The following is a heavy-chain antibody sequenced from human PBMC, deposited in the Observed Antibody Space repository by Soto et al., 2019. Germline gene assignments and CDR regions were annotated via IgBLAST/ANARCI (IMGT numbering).Heavy chain of an antibody. D-gene: IGHD6-6*01. J-gene: IGHJ6*03. V-gene: IGHV1-18*01. CDR1: GYTFTNYG. CDR3: AGVRQLVGYFYYYMDV. Sequence: QVQLLQSGAEVKKPGASVKVSCKASGYTFTNYGITWVRQAPGQGLEWMGWISAYNGDTHYTQRLQGRVTMTTDTSTSTAYMELRVLRSADTAVYYCAGVRQLVGYFYYYMDVWGKGTTVTVSS. CDR2: ISAYNGDT.